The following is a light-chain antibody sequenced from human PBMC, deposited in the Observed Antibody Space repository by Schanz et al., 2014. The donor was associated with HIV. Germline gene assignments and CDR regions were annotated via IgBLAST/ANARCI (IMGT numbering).Light chain of an antibody. J-gene: IGKJ4*01. CDR2: EAS. Sequence: DVQMTQSPPSVSASVGDRVTITCRGSQGISSWLAWYQQKPGKAPRLLIYEASTLQSGVPSRFSGSGSGTDFTLTINSLQPEDFATYYCQNTGSAPLTFGGGTKVE. V-gene: IGKV1-12*01. CDR3: QNTGSAPLT. CDR1: QGISSW.